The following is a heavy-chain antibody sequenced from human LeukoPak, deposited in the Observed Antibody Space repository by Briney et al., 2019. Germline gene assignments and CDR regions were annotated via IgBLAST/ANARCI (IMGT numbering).Heavy chain of an antibody. Sequence: ASVKVSCKASGGTFSSYAISWVRQAPGQGLEWMGRIIPILGIANYAQKFQGRVTITADKSTSTAYMELSSLRSEDTAVYYCARRDAYNEYYYYGMDVWGQGTTVTVSS. V-gene: IGHV1-69*04. CDR1: GGTFSSYA. CDR3: ARRDAYNEYYYYGMDV. CDR2: IIPILGIA. J-gene: IGHJ6*02. D-gene: IGHD5-24*01.